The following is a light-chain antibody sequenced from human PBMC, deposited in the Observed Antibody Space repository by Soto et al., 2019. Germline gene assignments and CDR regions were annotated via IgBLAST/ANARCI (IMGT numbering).Light chain of an antibody. V-gene: IGLV6-57*01. CDR3: QSYDATNQV. CDR2: EDN. CDR1: SGSIASNY. J-gene: IGLJ3*02. Sequence: NFMLTQPHSVSESPGKTVIISCTRSSGSIASNYVQGYQQRPGSSPTTVIYEDNQRPSGVPDRFSGSIDSSSNSASLTISVLETEDEADYYCQSYDATNQVFGGGTKLTVL.